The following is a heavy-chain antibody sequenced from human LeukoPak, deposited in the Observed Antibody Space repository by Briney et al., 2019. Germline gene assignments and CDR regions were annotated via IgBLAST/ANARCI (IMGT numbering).Heavy chain of an antibody. J-gene: IGHJ4*02. CDR3: ATSYCSSTSCPRGMIDY. Sequence: GASVKVSCKASGYTFTGYYMHWVRQAPGQGLEWMGWINPNSGGTNYAQKFQGRVTMTRDTSISTAYMELSRLRSDDTAVYYCATSYCSSTSCPRGMIDYWGQGTLVTVSS. D-gene: IGHD2-2*01. CDR2: INPNSGGT. V-gene: IGHV1-2*02. CDR1: GYTFTGYY.